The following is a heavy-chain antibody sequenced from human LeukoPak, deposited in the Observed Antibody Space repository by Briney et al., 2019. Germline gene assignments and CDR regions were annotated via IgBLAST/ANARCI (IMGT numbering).Heavy chain of an antibody. CDR3: ARVVAPKRAFDY. V-gene: IGHV4-61*05. D-gene: IGHD2-15*01. CDR1: GGSSSSSSYS. CDR2: IYYSGST. J-gene: IGHJ4*02. Sequence: ETLSLTCTVSGGSSSSSSYSWGWIRQPPGKGLEWIGYIYYSGSTNYNPSLKSRVTISVDTSKNQFSLKLSSVTAADTAVYYCARVVAPKRAFDYWGQGTLVTVSS.